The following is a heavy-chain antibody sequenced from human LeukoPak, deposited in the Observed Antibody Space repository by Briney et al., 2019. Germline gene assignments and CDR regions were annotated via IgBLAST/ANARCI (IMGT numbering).Heavy chain of an antibody. CDR1: GFTFDDYA. D-gene: IGHD6-19*01. CDR2: ISWNSGSI. V-gene: IGHV3-9*01. J-gene: IGHJ4*02. CDR3: ASQSSGWFDY. Sequence: PGGSLRLSCAASGFTFDDYAMHWVRQAPGKGLEWVSGISWNSGSIGYADSVKGRFTISRDNAKNSLYLQMNSLRAEDTALYYCASQSSGWFDYWGQGTLVTVSS.